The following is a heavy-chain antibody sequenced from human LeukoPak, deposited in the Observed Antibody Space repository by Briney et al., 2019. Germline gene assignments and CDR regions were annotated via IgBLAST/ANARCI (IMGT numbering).Heavy chain of an antibody. D-gene: IGHD6-13*01. V-gene: IGHV4-34*01. Sequence: SETLSLTCAVYGGSFSGYYWSWIRQPPGKGLEWVGEINHSGSTNYNPSLKSRVTISVDTSKNQFSLKLSSVTAADTAVYYCARGGGSSWYGRGNDAFDIWGQGTMVTVSS. CDR3: ARGGGSSWYGRGNDAFDI. CDR2: INHSGST. J-gene: IGHJ3*02. CDR1: GGSFSGYY.